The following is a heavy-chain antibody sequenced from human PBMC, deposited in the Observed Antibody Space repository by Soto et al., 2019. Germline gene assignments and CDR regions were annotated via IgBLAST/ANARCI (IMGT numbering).Heavy chain of an antibody. Sequence: SETLSLTCAVSGGSISSSNWWSWVRQPPGKGLEWIGEIYHSGSTNYNPSLKSRVTISVDKSKNQFSLKLSSVTAADTAVYYCASSSGYSSGWLLPYWGQGTLVTVSS. CDR3: ASSSGYSSGWLLPY. CDR2: IYHSGST. D-gene: IGHD6-19*01. CDR1: GGSISSSNW. V-gene: IGHV4-4*02. J-gene: IGHJ4*02.